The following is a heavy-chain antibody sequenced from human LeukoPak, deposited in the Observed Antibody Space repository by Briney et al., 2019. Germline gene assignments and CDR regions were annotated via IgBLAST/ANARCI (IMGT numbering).Heavy chain of an antibody. CDR3: ARERSEGTGTTIRGYYYFDY. Sequence: GASVKVSCKASGYTFTSYGINWVRQAPGQGLEWMGWISAYNGNTNYAQKLQGRVTMTTDTSTSTAYMELRSLRSDDTAVYYCARERSEGTGTTIRGYYYFDYWGQGTLVTVSS. CDR1: GYTFTSYG. D-gene: IGHD1-1*01. CDR2: ISAYNGNT. V-gene: IGHV1-18*01. J-gene: IGHJ4*02.